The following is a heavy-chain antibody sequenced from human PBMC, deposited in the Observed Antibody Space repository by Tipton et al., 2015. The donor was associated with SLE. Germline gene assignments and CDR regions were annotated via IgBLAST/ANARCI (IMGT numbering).Heavy chain of an antibody. J-gene: IGHJ6*02. CDR2: INHSGST. CDR1: GGSFSGYY. Sequence: GLVKPSETLSLTCAVYGGSFSGYYWSWIRQPPGKGLEWIGEINHSGSTNYNPSLKSRVTISVDTSKNQFSLKLSSVTAADTAVYYCARGRAAAGYRGASYYYYGMDVWGQGTTVTVSS. CDR3: ARGRAAAGYRGASYYYYGMDV. V-gene: IGHV4-34*01. D-gene: IGHD6-13*01.